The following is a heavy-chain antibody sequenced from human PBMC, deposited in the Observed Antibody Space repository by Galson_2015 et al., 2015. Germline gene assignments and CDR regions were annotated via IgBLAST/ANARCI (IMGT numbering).Heavy chain of an antibody. V-gene: IGHV4-31*03. CDR3: ARGEGAMVRGVIIAIDY. J-gene: IGHJ4*02. CDR2: IYYSGST. CDR1: GGSISSGGYY. Sequence: TLSLTCTVSGGSISSGGYYWSWIRQHPGKGLEWIGYIYYSGSTYYNPSLKSRVTISVDTSKNQFSLKLSSVTAADTAVYYCARGEGAMVRGVIIAIDYWGQGTLVTVSS. D-gene: IGHD3-10*01.